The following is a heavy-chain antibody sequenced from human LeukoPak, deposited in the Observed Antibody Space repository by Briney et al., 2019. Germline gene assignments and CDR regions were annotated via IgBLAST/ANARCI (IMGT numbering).Heavy chain of an antibody. J-gene: IGHJ4*02. V-gene: IGHV5-51*01. CDR3: VRQSQGGSSIWYYY. Sequence: VESLKISCEASGFTFTSYLIGWVLQMLGKGLEWMGIIYPGDSNVRYSPSFQGQVTISADRSISTTYLQWSSLKASDTAMYYCVRQSQGGSSIWYYYWGQGTPVNVSS. CDR2: IYPGDSNV. D-gene: IGHD6-13*01. CDR1: GFTFTSYL.